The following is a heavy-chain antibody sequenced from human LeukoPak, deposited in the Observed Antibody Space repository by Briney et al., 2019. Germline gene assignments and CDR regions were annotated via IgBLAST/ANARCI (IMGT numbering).Heavy chain of an antibody. CDR2: IKGDGGSP. V-gene: IGHV3-74*01. CDR3: AKEGYYGSGSFPDY. J-gene: IGHJ4*02. CDR1: GFTFSNYW. D-gene: IGHD3-10*01. Sequence: GGSLRLSCAASGFTFSNYWMHWVRQVPGKGLVWVSRIKGDGGSPTYADSVKGRFTISRDNAKHTLYLQMNSLRADDTAVYYCAKEGYYGSGSFPDYWGQGALVTVSS.